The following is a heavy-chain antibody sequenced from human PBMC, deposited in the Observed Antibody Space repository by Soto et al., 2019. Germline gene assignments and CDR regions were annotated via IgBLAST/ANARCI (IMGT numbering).Heavy chain of an antibody. V-gene: IGHV4-30-2*01. Sequence: PSETLSLTCAVSGDSISSGGYSWSWIRQPPGKGLEWIGYIYHSGSTYYNPSLKSRVTISVDRSKNQFSLKLSSVTAADTAVYYCARGHYGSGSYYRRWGQGTLVTVSS. J-gene: IGHJ4*02. CDR2: IYHSGST. CDR1: GDSISSGGYS. D-gene: IGHD3-10*01. CDR3: ARGHYGSGSYYRR.